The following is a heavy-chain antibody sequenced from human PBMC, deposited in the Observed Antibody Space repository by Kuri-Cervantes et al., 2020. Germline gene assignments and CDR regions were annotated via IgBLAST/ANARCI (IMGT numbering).Heavy chain of an antibody. CDR2: ISWNSGSI. CDR3: ARDRDYYFDI. Sequence: GGSLRLSCAASGFTFDDYAMHWVRQAPGKGLEWVSGISWNSGSIGYADSVKGRFTISRDNSKNTLYLQMDSLRAEDTAVYYCARDRDYYFDIWGQGTIVTVSS. J-gene: IGHJ3*02. CDR1: GFTFDDYA. D-gene: IGHD4-17*01. V-gene: IGHV3-9*01.